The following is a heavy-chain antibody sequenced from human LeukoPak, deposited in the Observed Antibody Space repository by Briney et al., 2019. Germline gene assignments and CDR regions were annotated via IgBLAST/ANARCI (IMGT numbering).Heavy chain of an antibody. CDR1: GGTFNSYT. V-gene: IGHV1-69*02. Sequence: SVKVSCKASGGTFNSYTISWVRQAPGQGLEWMGRIIPILGIANYAQKFQGRVTITADKSTSTAYMELSSLRSEDTAVYYCARAGVASSSRVYYFDYWGQGTLVTVSS. D-gene: IGHD3-3*01. CDR2: IIPILGIA. CDR3: ARAGVASSSRVYYFDY. J-gene: IGHJ4*02.